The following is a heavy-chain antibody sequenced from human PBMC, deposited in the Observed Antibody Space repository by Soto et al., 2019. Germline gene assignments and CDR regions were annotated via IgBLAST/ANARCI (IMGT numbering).Heavy chain of an antibody. CDR1: GGSISSSSYY. Sequence: SETLSLTCTVSGGSISSSSYYWGWIRQPPGKGLEWIGSIYYSGSTYYNPSLKSRVTISVDTSKNQFSLKLSSVTAADTAVYYCARKTSGKMTYYYYMDVWGKGTTVTVSS. J-gene: IGHJ6*03. CDR3: ARKTSGKMTYYYYMDV. V-gene: IGHV4-39*01. CDR2: IYYSGST.